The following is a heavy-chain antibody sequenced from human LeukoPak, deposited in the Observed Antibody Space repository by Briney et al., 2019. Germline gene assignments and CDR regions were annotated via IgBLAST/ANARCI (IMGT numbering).Heavy chain of an antibody. CDR3: ASAMVDYYGMDV. J-gene: IGHJ6*02. CDR2: INPNSGGT. V-gene: IGHV1-2*02. Sequence: ASVKVSCKASGYTFTSYDINWVRQATGQGLEWMGWINPNSGGTNYAQKFQGRVTMTRDTSISTAYMELSRLRSDDTAVYYCASAMVDYYGMDVWGQGTTVTVSS. D-gene: IGHD5-18*01. CDR1: GYTFTSYD.